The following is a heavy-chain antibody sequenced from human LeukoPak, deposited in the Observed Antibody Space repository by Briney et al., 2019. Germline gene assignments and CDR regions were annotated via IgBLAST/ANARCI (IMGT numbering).Heavy chain of an antibody. CDR2: VNTDGSTT. CDR1: GFTFSGSY. V-gene: IGHV3-74*01. J-gene: IGHJ4*02. Sequence: GGSLRLSCAASGFTFSGSYMHWVRQAPGKGLVWVSRVNTDGSTTTYADSVKGRFTISRDNANNILYLQMNSLRAEDTAVYYCARDLPVAGVFAYWGQGTLVTVSS. D-gene: IGHD6-19*01. CDR3: ARDLPVAGVFAY.